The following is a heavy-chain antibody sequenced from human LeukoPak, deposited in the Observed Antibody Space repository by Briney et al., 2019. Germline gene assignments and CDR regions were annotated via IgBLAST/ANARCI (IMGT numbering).Heavy chain of an antibody. Sequence: PGGSLRLSCAASGFTFSSYAMSWVRQAPGKGLEWVSAISGSGGSTYYADSVKGRFTISRDNSKNTLYLQMNSLRAEDTAVYYCATALYSSSWYLYGMDVWGQGTTVTVSS. D-gene: IGHD6-13*01. CDR1: GFTFSSYA. J-gene: IGHJ6*02. CDR3: ATALYSSSWYLYGMDV. CDR2: ISGSGGST. V-gene: IGHV3-23*01.